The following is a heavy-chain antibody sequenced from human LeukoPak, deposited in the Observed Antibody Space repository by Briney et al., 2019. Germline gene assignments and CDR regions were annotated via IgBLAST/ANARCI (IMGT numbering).Heavy chain of an antibody. CDR1: GYTFTSYC. V-gene: IGHV1-18*01. CDR2: ISAYNGNT. D-gene: IGHD1-1*01. Sequence: ASVKVSCKASGYTFTSYCISWVRQAPGQGLEWMGWISAYNGNTNYAQKLQGRVTMTTDTSTSAAYMELRSLRSDDTAVYYCARPTGTTRDFDYWGQGTLVTVSS. J-gene: IGHJ4*02. CDR3: ARPTGTTRDFDY.